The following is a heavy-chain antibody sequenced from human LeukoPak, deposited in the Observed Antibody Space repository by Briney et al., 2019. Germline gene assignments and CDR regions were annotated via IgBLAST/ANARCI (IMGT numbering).Heavy chain of an antibody. V-gene: IGHV3-30*18. CDR3: AKKNAGKYWEGADY. CDR1: GFTFNIYG. Sequence: GGSLRLSCAPSGFTFNIYGMLWVREAPGKGLEWVAVISSDGSNKHYADSVKGRFTSSRDNSKNTLYLQINSLRVEDAAVYYCAKKNAGKYWEGADYWGQGTLVTVSS. D-gene: IGHD2-8*02. J-gene: IGHJ4*02. CDR2: ISSDGSNK.